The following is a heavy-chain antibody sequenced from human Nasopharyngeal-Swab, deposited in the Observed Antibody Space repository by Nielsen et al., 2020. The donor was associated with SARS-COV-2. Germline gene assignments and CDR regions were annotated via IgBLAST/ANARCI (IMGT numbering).Heavy chain of an antibody. CDR1: GYSFTSYW. D-gene: IGHD4-17*01. Sequence: GESLKISCKGSGYSFTSYWIGWVRQMPGKGLEWMGIIYPGDSDTRYSASFQGQVTISADKSISTAYLQWSSLKASDTAMYYCARRPTNGDYGAYGMDVWGQGTTVTVSS. CDR3: ARRPTNGDYGAYGMDV. CDR2: IYPGDSDT. J-gene: IGHJ6*02. V-gene: IGHV5-51*01.